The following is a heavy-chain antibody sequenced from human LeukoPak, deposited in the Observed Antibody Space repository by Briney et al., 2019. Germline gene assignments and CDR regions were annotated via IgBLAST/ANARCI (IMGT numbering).Heavy chain of an antibody. Sequence: PSETLSLXCTVSGASISSYYWSWIRQPAGKGLEWIGRLYTSGATNYNPSLESRVTMSVDTSKNQFSLELNSVTAADTAVYYCARGSHLFDFWGQGTLVTVSS. CDR3: ARGSHLFDF. CDR1: GASISSYY. J-gene: IGHJ4*02. D-gene: IGHD3-10*01. CDR2: LYTSGAT. V-gene: IGHV4-4*07.